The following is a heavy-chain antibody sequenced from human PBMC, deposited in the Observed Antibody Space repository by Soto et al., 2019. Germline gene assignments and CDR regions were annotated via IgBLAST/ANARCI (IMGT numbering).Heavy chain of an antibody. D-gene: IGHD4-4*01. CDR2: ISSSGSTI. CDR3: ARVLEPSTVTTYYYYYYGMDV. CDR1: GFTFSSYE. J-gene: IGHJ6*02. V-gene: IGHV3-48*03. Sequence: EVQLVESGGGLVQPGGSLRLSCAASGFTFSSYEMNWVRQAPGKGLEWDSYISSSGSTIYYADSVKGRFTISRDNAKNSLYLQMNSLRAEDTAVYYCARVLEPSTVTTYYYYYYGMDVWGQGTTVTVSS.